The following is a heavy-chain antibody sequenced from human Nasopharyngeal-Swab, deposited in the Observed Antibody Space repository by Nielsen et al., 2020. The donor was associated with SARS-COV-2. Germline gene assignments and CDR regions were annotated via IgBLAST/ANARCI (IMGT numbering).Heavy chain of an antibody. V-gene: IGHV4-34*01. CDR3: ARGGSGTTGGFYGFDY. CDR1: GVIFSKY. CDR2: INHSGST. J-gene: IGHJ4*02. Sequence: ESLKIFCVASGVIFSKYWRWIRQPPGKGLEWIGEINHSGSTNYTPSLKSRVTISVDTSKNQFSLKLSSVTAADTAVYYCARGGSGTTGGFYGFDYWGQGTLVTVSS. D-gene: IGHD1-7*01.